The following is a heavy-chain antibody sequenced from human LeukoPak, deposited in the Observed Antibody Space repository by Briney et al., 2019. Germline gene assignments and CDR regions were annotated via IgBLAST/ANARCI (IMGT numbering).Heavy chain of an antibody. CDR3: ARGLRYFDWLLDY. D-gene: IGHD3-9*01. J-gene: IGHJ4*01. CDR2: IIPIFGTA. CDR1: GGTFSSYA. V-gene: IGHV1-69*13. Sequence: ASVKVSCKASGGTFSSYAISWVRQAPGQGLEWMGGIIPIFGTANYAQKFQGRVTITADESTSTAYMELSSLRSEDTAVYYCARGLRYFDWLLDYWGHGPLVTVSS.